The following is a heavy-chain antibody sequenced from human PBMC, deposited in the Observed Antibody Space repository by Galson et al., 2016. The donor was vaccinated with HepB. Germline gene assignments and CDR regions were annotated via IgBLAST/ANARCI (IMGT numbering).Heavy chain of an antibody. V-gene: IGHV6-1*01. J-gene: IGHJ3*01. CDR2: TYHTSNWYS. D-gene: IGHD3-9*01. CDR1: GDSVSSKSAA. Sequence: CAISGDSVSSKSAAWNWIRHSPSRGLEWLGRTYHTSNWYSDYAVSVKSRITINPDTSKNQFSLQLNSVTPEDTAVYHCARAGDYDISPHPGAFDVWGQGTMVTVSS. CDR3: ARAGDYDISPHPGAFDV.